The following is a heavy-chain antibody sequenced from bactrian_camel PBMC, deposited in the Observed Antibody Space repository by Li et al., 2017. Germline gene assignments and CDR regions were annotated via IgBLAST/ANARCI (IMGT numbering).Heavy chain of an antibody. CDR1: VSTRDCA. Sequence: VQLVESGGGSVQAGGSLKLSCEASVSTRDCAMGWDRQAPGKGLEWVSQINSGGDRTYYSDSVKGRFFISRDNSVRTVYLQMNSLKPEDTAMYYCAAGAAGEPTRWADDYAYWGRGTQVTVS. D-gene: IGHD5*01. V-gene: IGHV3S36*01. J-gene: IGHJ4*01. CDR3: AAGAAGEPTRWADDYAY. CDR2: INSGGDRT.